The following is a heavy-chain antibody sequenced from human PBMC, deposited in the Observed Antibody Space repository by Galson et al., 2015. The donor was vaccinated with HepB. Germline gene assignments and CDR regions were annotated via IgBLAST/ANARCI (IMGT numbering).Heavy chain of an antibody. CDR3: AAAWELALRGRGAFDI. CDR1: GFTFTSSA. Sequence: SVKVSCKASGFTFTSSAVQWVRQARGQRLEWIGWIVVGSGNTNYALKFQERVTITRDMSTSTAYMELSGLRSEDTAVYYCAAAWELALRGRGAFDIWGQGTMVTVSS. CDR2: IVVGSGNT. D-gene: IGHD1-26*01. V-gene: IGHV1-58*01. J-gene: IGHJ3*02.